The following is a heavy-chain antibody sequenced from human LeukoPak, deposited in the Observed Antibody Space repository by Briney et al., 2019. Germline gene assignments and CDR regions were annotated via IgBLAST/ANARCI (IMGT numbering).Heavy chain of an antibody. D-gene: IGHD1-26*01. V-gene: IGHV3-48*03. J-gene: IGHJ6*03. CDR1: GFSFSSYE. CDR2: ISSSATNI. Sequence: GGSLRLSCAASGFSFSSYEMNWVRLAPGKGLEWVSHISSSATNIYYADSVKGRFQISRDNAKNSLYLQMSSLRAEDTAVYYCARAGAPLSYYFMDVWGKGTTVTVSS. CDR3: ARAGAPLSYYFMDV.